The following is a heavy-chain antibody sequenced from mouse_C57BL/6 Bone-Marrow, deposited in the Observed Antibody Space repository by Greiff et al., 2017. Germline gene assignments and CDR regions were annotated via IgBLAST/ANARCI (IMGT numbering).Heavy chain of an antibody. CDR1: GFTFSSYA. D-gene: IGHD1-1*01. CDR3: TRHYYGSSGYFDV. CDR2: ISSGGDYI. Sequence: EVKLVESGEGLVKPGGSLKLSCAASGFTFSSYAMSWVRQTPEKRLEWVAYISSGGDYIYYADTVKGRFTISRDNARNTLYLQMSSLTSEDTAMYYCTRHYYGSSGYFDVWGTGTTVTVSS. J-gene: IGHJ1*03. V-gene: IGHV5-9-1*02.